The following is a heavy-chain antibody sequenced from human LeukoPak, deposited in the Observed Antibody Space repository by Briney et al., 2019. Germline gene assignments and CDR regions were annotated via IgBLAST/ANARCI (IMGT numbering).Heavy chain of an antibody. J-gene: IGHJ4*02. D-gene: IGHD3-10*01. Sequence: PSETLSLTCAVSGGSFSGFYWSWVRQPPGKGPEWIGEIDQSGGTNYNPSLKSRVTISIDTSKNQFSLKMTSVTAADTAVYYCAINDGSGSYYKSDFWGQGTLVTVSS. CDR1: GGSFSGFY. CDR3: AINDGSGSYYKSDF. CDR2: IDQSGGT. V-gene: IGHV4-34*01.